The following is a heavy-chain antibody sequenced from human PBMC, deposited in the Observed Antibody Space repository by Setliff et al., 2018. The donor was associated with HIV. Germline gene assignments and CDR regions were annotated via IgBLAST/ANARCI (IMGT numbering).Heavy chain of an antibody. Sequence: ETLSLTCAVSGYSISSGYYWGWIRQPPGKGLEWIGSIYHSGSTYYNPSLKSRVTISVDTSKNHLSLKLSSVTAADTAVYYCASLQFTYYYDSSGFGSDPFDIWGQGTMVTVSS. CDR1: GYSISSGYY. CDR2: IYHSGST. V-gene: IGHV4-38-2*01. J-gene: IGHJ3*02. CDR3: ASLQFTYYYDSSGFGSDPFDI. D-gene: IGHD3-22*01.